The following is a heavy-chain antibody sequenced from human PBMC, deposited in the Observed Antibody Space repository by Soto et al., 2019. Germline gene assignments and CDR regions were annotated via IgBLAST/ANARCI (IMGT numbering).Heavy chain of an antibody. CDR1: GYTFTRYD. J-gene: IGHJ4*02. V-gene: IGHV1-8*01. D-gene: IGHD3-10*01. CDR2: MNPNSGNT. Sequence: ASVKVSCKASGYTFTRYDINWVRQATGQGLEWMGWMNPNSGNTGYAQKFQGRVTMTRNTSISTAYMELSSLRAEDTAVYYCAREPVWFGEYPLWGQGTLVPVSS. CDR3: AREPVWFGEYPL.